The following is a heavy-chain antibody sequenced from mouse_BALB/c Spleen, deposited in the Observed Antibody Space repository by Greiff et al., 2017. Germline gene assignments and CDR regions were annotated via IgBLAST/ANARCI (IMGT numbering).Heavy chain of an antibody. D-gene: IGHD2-3*01. CDR1: GFNIKDTY. J-gene: IGHJ2*01. CDR2: IDPANGNT. CDR3: ARFRIYDGYYVLDY. Sequence: VQLKESGAELVKPGASVKLSCTASGFNIKDTYMHWVKQRPEQGLEWIGRIDPANGNTKYDPKFQGKATITADTSSNTAYLQLSSLTSEDTAVYYCARFRIYDGYYVLDYWGQGTTLTVSS. V-gene: IGHV14-3*02.